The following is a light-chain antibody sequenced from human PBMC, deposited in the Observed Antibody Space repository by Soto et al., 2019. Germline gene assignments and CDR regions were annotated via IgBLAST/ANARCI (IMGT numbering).Light chain of an antibody. J-gene: IGKJ5*01. CDR3: QQYHNWPIT. CDR1: QSVNSN. CDR2: GAS. Sequence: SPATLSVSPGERVTLSCRASQSVNSNLAWYQQKPGQAPRLLIYGASTRATGIPARFSGSGSGTEFTLTISSLQSEDFAVYYCQQYHNWPITFGQGTRLEIK. V-gene: IGKV3-15*01.